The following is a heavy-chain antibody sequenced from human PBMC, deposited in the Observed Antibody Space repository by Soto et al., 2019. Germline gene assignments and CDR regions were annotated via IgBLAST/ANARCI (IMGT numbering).Heavy chain of an antibody. CDR1: GFTFTSSA. CDR3: AAVVTYDILTGSTYYFDY. CDR2: IVVGSGNT. D-gene: IGHD3-9*01. J-gene: IGHJ4*02. V-gene: IGHV1-58*01. Sequence: SVKVSCQASGFTFTSSAVQWVRQARGQRLEWIGWIVVGSGNTNYAQKFQERVTITRDMSTSTAYMELSSLRSEDTAVYYCAAVVTYDILTGSTYYFDYWGQGTLVTVSS.